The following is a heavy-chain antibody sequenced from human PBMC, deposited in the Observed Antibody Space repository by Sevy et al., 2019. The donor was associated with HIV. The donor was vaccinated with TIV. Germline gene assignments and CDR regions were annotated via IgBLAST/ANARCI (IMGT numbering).Heavy chain of an antibody. D-gene: IGHD3-22*01. Sequence: GGSLRLSCAASGFTFRRYWMSWVRQAPGKGLEWVANIKQDVSEKYYVDSVKGRFTMSRDNAKNSLYLQMNSLRAEDTAVYYCTKMKDDSSGFHLDYWGQGTLVTVSS. CDR2: IKQDVSEK. CDR3: TKMKDDSSGFHLDY. CDR1: GFTFRRYW. V-gene: IGHV3-7*01. J-gene: IGHJ4*02.